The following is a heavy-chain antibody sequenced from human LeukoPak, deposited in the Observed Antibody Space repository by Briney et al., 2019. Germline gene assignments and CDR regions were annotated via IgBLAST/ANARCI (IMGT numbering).Heavy chain of an antibody. V-gene: IGHV3-7*03. Sequence: GGSLRLSCAASGFTFSKFWMNWVRQAPGKGLEWVASIKQDGTEKYFVDSVKGRFTISRDNANKSLFLQMNSLRAEDTAVYYCTSHVGGTARAWGYFQYWGQGTLVTVSS. CDR1: GFTFSKFW. CDR2: IKQDGTEK. D-gene: IGHD1-26*01. J-gene: IGHJ1*01. CDR3: TSHVGGTARAWGYFQY.